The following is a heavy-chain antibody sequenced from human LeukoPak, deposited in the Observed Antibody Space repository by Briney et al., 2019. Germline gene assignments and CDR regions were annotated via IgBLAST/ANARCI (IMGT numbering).Heavy chain of an antibody. CDR1: GFTFSTYA. J-gene: IGHJ4*02. V-gene: IGHV3-23*01. CDR2: ISGSGGST. CDR3: AKERFTTSTFDS. Sequence: PGGSLRLSCAASGFTFSTYAMSWVRQAPGKGLGWVSLISGSGGSTYYTDSVKGRFTISRDNGKNTLSLQMNSLRAEDTALYYCAKERFTTSTFDSWGRGTLVTVSS. D-gene: IGHD3-22*01.